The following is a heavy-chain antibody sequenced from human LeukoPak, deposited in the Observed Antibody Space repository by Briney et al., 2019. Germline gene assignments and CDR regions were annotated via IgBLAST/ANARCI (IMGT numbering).Heavy chain of an antibody. CDR2: INHSGST. CDR1: GGSFSGYY. J-gene: IGHJ3*02. CDR3: ARHTSSVFDAFDI. V-gene: IGHV4-34*01. Sequence: SETLSLTCAVYGGSFSGYYWSWIRQPPGKGLEWIGEINHSGSTNYNPSLKSRVTISVDTSKNQLSLKLTSVTAADTAVYYCARHTSSVFDAFDIWGQGTMVTVSS. D-gene: IGHD5-18*01.